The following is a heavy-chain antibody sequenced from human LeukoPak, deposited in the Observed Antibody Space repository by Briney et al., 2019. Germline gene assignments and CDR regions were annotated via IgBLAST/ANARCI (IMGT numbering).Heavy chain of an antibody. CDR2: IYYSGNT. CDR1: GVSISSSNSY. V-gene: IGHV4-39*07. Sequence: SETLSLTCTVSGVSISSSNSYWGWIRQPPGKGLEWIGSIYYSGNTYYNASLKSQVSISIDTSKNQFSLKLSSVTAADTAVYYCARWSGYGPLHYYYYMDVWGKGTTVTVSS. CDR3: ARWSGYGPLHYYYYMDV. D-gene: IGHD5-12*01. J-gene: IGHJ6*03.